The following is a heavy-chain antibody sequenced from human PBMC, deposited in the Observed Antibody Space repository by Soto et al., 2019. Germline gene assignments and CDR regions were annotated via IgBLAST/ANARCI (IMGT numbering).Heavy chain of an antibody. Sequence: QVQLQESGPGLVKPSQTLSLTCTVSGGSISSGGYYWSWIRQHPGKGLEWIGYIYYSGSTYHNPSLKSRGNIALDTSKNHFSLKLSSVTAADTAVYYCADVHEWGSTFYYWGQGTLVAVSS. V-gene: IGHV4-31*03. CDR1: GGSISSGGYY. J-gene: IGHJ4*02. D-gene: IGHD1-26*01. CDR2: IYYSGST. CDR3: ADVHEWGSTFYY.